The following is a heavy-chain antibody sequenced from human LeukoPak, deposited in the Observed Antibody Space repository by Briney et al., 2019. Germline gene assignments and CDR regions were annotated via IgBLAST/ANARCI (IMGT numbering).Heavy chain of an antibody. J-gene: IGHJ3*02. CDR3: ARESSRYCSRGSCCRVGAFDI. Sequence: SETLSLTCAVYGGSFSGYYWSWIRQPPGKGLEWIGEINHSGSTNYNPSLKSRVTISVDTSKNQFSLRLSSVTAADTAVYYCARESSRYCSRGSCCRVGAFDIWGQGTMVTVSS. CDR1: GGSFSGYY. CDR2: INHSGST. D-gene: IGHD2-15*01. V-gene: IGHV4-34*01.